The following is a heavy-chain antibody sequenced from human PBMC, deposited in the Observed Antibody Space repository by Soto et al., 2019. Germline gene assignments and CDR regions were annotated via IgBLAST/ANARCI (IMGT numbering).Heavy chain of an antibody. V-gene: IGHV3-21*01. Sequence: ESLRLSCAASGFTFSSYSMNWVRQAAGKGLEWVSSISSSSSYIYYADSVKGRFTISRDNAKNSLYLQMNSLRAEDTAVYYCARDFSYYDSSGYYIAEYFQHWGQGTLVTVSS. D-gene: IGHD3-22*01. CDR1: GFTFSSYS. J-gene: IGHJ1*01. CDR3: ARDFSYYDSSGYYIAEYFQH. CDR2: ISSSSSYI.